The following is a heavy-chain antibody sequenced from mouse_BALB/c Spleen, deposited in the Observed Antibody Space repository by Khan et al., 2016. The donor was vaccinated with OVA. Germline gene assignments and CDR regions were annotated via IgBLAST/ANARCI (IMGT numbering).Heavy chain of an antibody. D-gene: IGHD2-10*01. J-gene: IGHJ4*01. V-gene: IGHV2-6-1*01. CDR2: IWSDGST. CDR3: ARQPYYHYYIMDY. CDR1: GFSLTNYG. Sequence: QVQLKQSGPGLVAPSQSLPITCTISGFSLTNYGIHWVRQPPGKGLEWLVVIWSDGSTTYNSDLKSRLSLSKDNSKSQVFLKMNSLQTDDTAMYYGARQPYYHYYIMDYWGQGTSVTVSS.